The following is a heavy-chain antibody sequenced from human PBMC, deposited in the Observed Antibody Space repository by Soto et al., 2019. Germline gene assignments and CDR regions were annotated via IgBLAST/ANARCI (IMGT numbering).Heavy chain of an antibody. CDR1: GFTFSSYW. Sequence: EVQLAESGGGLVQPGGSLRLSCAASGFTFSSYWMSWVRQAPGKGLEWVANMKQDGIEKYYVDSVKGRFTISRDNAKNSLYLQMNSLRAEDTAVYYCARNPPMTRGNGMDVWGQGTTVTVSS. CDR3: ARNPPMTRGNGMDV. V-gene: IGHV3-7*03. D-gene: IGHD3-10*01. CDR2: MKQDGIEK. J-gene: IGHJ6*02.